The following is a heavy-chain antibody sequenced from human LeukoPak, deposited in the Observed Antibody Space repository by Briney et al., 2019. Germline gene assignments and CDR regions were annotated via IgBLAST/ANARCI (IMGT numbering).Heavy chain of an antibody. J-gene: IGHJ4*02. CDR2: ISSSGTST. D-gene: IGHD2-21*02. V-gene: IGHV3-64*01. Sequence: GGSLRLSCAASGFTFSSHVMQWVRQAPGKGLEYVSGISSSGTSTFYANSVKDRFTISRDNSKNTLYLQMGSLRPEDMAVYYCARGDPYHDCPTFMEYWGQGTVVTVSS. CDR1: GFTFSSHV. CDR3: ARGDPYHDCPTFMEY.